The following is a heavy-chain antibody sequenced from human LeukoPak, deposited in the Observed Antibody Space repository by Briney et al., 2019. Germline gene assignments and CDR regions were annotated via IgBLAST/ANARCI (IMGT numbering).Heavy chain of an antibody. CDR1: GGSVSSGDYY. J-gene: IGHJ4*02. CDR2: IYYSGST. V-gene: IGHV4-31*03. Sequence: PSQTLSLTCTVSGGSVSSGDYYWHWIRQHPGRGLEWIGYIYYSGSTYYNPSLESRVTISVDTSKNQFFLKLSSVTAADTAVYYCARHSSNDYYYRYYFDYWGQGTLVTVSS. CDR3: ARHSSNDYYYRYYFDY. D-gene: IGHD3-22*01.